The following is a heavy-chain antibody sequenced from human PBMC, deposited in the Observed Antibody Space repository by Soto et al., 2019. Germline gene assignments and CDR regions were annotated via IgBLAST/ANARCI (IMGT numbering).Heavy chain of an antibody. CDR2: IKSKTDGGTT. V-gene: IGHV3-15*01. CDR1: GFTFSNAW. Sequence: EVQLVESGGGLVKPGGSLRLSCAASGFTFSNAWMSWVRQAPGKGLEWVGRIKSKTDGGTTDYAAPVKGRFTISRDDSKNTLYLKMNSLKTEDTAVYYCTTGNLTTMVRGVLGYWGQGTLVTVSS. CDR3: TTGNLTTMVRGVLGY. J-gene: IGHJ4*02. D-gene: IGHD3-10*01.